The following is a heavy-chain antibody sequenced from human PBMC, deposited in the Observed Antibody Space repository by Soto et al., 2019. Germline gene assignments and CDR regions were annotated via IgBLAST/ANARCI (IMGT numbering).Heavy chain of an antibody. D-gene: IGHD6-19*01. Sequence: PSETLSLTCAVYGGSFRGYYWSWIRQPPGKGLEWIGEINHGGSTNYNPSLKSRVTISADTSKNQFSLKLSSVTAEDTAVYYCANLTPVAGLPDRFDYWGQGTLVTVSS. CDR2: INHGGST. CDR1: GGSFRGYY. J-gene: IGHJ4*02. V-gene: IGHV4-34*01. CDR3: ANLTPVAGLPDRFDY.